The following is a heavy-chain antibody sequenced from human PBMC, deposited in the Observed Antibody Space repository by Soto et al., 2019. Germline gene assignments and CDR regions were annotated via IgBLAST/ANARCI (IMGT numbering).Heavy chain of an antibody. CDR2: IYYSGST. Sequence: SETLSLTCTVSGGSISSYYWSWIRQPPGKGLEWIGYIYYSGSTNYNPSLKSRVTISVDTSKNQFSLKLSSVTAADTAVYYCARLGDYVWGSYRYDPYGMDVWGQGTTVTVSS. CDR1: GGSISSYY. V-gene: IGHV4-59*01. CDR3: ARLGDYVWGSYRYDPYGMDV. J-gene: IGHJ6*02. D-gene: IGHD3-16*02.